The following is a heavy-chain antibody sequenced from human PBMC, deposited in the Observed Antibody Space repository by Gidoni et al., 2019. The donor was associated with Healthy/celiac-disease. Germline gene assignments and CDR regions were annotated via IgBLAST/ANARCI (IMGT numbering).Heavy chain of an antibody. D-gene: IGHD2-2*01. J-gene: IGHJ6*02. Sequence: QVQLQQWGAGLLKPSETLSLTCAVYGGSFSGYYWSWIRQPPGKGLEWIGEINHSGSTNYNPSLKSRVTISVDTSKNQFSLKLSSVTAADTAVYYCARYCSSTSCSQIYGMDVWGQGTTVTVSS. CDR2: INHSGST. CDR1: GGSFSGYY. V-gene: IGHV4-34*01. CDR3: ARYCSSTSCSQIYGMDV.